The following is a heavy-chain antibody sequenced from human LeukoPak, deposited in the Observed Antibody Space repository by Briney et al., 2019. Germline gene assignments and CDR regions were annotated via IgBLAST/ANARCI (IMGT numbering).Heavy chain of an antibody. D-gene: IGHD6-13*01. V-gene: IGHV3-30*03. CDR3: ARGRSSWYGGYYFDY. Sequence: GGSLRLSCAASGFTFSSYGMHWVRQAPGKGLEWVAVISYDGSNKYYADSVKGRFTISRDNSKNTLYLQMNSLRAEDTAVYYCARGRSSWYGGYYFDYWGQGTLVSVSS. CDR1: GFTFSSYG. J-gene: IGHJ4*02. CDR2: ISYDGSNK.